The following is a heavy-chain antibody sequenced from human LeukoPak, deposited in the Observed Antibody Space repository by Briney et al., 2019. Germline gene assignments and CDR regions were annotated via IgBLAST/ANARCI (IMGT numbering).Heavy chain of an antibody. CDR3: AKDLYLTGYSFDY. D-gene: IGHD3-9*01. Sequence: GGSLRLSCAASGFTFSSYGMHWVRQAPGKGLEWVAVISYDGSNKYYADSVKGRFTISRDNSKNTLYLQMNSLRAEDTAVYYCAKDLYLTGYSFDYWGQGALVTVSS. CDR1: GFTFSSYG. J-gene: IGHJ4*02. CDR2: ISYDGSNK. V-gene: IGHV3-30*18.